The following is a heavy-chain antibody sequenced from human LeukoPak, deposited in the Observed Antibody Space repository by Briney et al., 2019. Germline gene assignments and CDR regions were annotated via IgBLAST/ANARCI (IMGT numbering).Heavy chain of an antibody. CDR3: ATFDSTTHKADDAFDF. Sequence: SETLSLTCTVSGGSISSYYWSWIRQPPGKGLEWIGYIYYIGSTNYNPSLKSRVTISVDTPKNQFSLKLSSVTAADTAVYYCATFDSTTHKADDAFDFWGQGAMVTVSS. D-gene: IGHD2/OR15-2a*01. CDR1: GGSISSYY. V-gene: IGHV4-59*01. J-gene: IGHJ3*01. CDR2: IYYIGST.